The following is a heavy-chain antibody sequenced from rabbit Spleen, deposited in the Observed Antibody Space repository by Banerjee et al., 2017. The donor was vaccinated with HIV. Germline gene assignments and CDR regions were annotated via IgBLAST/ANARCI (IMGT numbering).Heavy chain of an antibody. CDR3: ARDTSSSFSSYGMDL. CDR2: IDTGSSDFT. CDR1: GIDFSRYY. Sequence: QQLVESGGGLVKPGASLTLTCTASGIDFSRYYMCWVRQAPGKGLEWIACIDTGSSDFTYFASWAKGRFTISKTSSTTVTLQMTSLTAADTATYFCARDTSSSFSSYGMDLWGQGTLVTVS. J-gene: IGHJ6*01. D-gene: IGHD1-1*01. V-gene: IGHV1S40*01.